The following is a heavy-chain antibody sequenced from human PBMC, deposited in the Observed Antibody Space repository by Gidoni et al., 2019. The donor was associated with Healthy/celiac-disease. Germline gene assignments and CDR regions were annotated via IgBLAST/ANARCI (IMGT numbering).Heavy chain of an antibody. D-gene: IGHD4-17*01. CDR1: GLTFSSYA. CDR2: ISGSGGST. J-gene: IGHJ6*02. V-gene: IGHV3-23*01. CDR3: AKDGATVTGYYGMDV. Sequence: RLSCAASGLTFSSYAMSWVRQAPGKGLDWVSAISGSGGSTYYADSVKGRFTISRDNSKNTLYLQMNSLRAEDTAVYYCAKDGATVTGYYGMDVWGQGTTVTVSS.